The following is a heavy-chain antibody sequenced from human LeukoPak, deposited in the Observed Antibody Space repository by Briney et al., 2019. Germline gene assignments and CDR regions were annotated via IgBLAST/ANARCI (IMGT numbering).Heavy chain of an antibody. CDR1: GGSISSGSYY. CDR2: IYTSGST. Sequence: PSETLSLTCTVSGGSISSGSYYWSWIRQPAGKGLEWIGRIYTSGSTNYNPSLKSRVTISVDTSKNQFSLKLSSVTAADTAVYYCAREKRMERPYAFDIWGQGTMVTVSS. D-gene: IGHD1-1*01. V-gene: IGHV4-61*02. J-gene: IGHJ3*02. CDR3: AREKRMERPYAFDI.